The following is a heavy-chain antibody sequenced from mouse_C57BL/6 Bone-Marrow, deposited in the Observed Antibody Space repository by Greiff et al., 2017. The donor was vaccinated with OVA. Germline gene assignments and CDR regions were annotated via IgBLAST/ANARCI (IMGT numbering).Heavy chain of an antibody. D-gene: IGHD1-1*01. Sequence: EVQLQQSGAELVRPGASVKLSCTASGFNIKDDYMHWVKQRPEQGLEWIAWIDPENGDTEYASKFQGKATITADKSSNTAYLQLSSLASEDTAGYYCTRSYYWGQGTTLTVSS. CDR1: GFNIKDDY. V-gene: IGHV14-4*01. CDR2: IDPENGDT. J-gene: IGHJ2*01. CDR3: TRSYY.